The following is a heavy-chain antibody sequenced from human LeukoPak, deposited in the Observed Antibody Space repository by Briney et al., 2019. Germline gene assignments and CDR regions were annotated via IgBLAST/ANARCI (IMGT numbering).Heavy chain of an antibody. CDR2: IIPILGIA. CDR1: GGTFSSYA. Sequence: GASVKVSCKASGGTFSSYAISWVRQAPGQGLEWMGRIIPILGIANYAQKFQGRVTITADKSTSTAYMELSSLRSEDTAVYYCAREGDDYGDYSPSFDYWGQGTLVTVSS. D-gene: IGHD4-17*01. J-gene: IGHJ4*02. V-gene: IGHV1-69*04. CDR3: AREGDDYGDYSPSFDY.